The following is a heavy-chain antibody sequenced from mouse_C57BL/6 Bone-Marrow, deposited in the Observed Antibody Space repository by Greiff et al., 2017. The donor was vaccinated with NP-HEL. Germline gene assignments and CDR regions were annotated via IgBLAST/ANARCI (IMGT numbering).Heavy chain of an antibody. CDR3: ARALYYYGSSHFDY. Sequence: EVMLVESGGGLVKPGGSLKLSCAASGFTFSDYGMHWVRQAPEKGLEWVAYISSGSSTIYYAATVKGRFTISRDNAKNTLFLQMTSLRSEDTAMYYCARALYYYGSSHFDYWGQGTTLTVSS. V-gene: IGHV5-17*01. CDR2: ISSGSSTI. D-gene: IGHD1-1*01. CDR1: GFTFSDYG. J-gene: IGHJ2*01.